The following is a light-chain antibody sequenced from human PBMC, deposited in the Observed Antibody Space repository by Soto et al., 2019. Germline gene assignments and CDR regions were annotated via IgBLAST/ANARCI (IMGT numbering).Light chain of an antibody. J-gene: IGLJ2*01. CDR3: ISYTTSGTLV. V-gene: IGLV2-14*01. CDR2: EVT. CDR1: SSDVGAYNY. Sequence: QSVLTQPASVSGSPGQSITISCTGTSSDVGAYNYVSWYQQRPGKAPKLVIYEVTNRPSGVSNRFSASKSGNTASLTVSGLQDGDEDDYYCISYTTSGTLVFGGGTRLTVL.